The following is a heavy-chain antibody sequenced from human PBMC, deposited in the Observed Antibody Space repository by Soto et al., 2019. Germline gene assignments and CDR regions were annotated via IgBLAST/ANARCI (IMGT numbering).Heavy chain of an antibody. CDR3: ATIPPRDCGGDCYSLLFDY. CDR1: GYTFTSYA. Sequence: ASVKVSCKASGYTFTSYAMHWVRQAPGQRLEWMGWINAGNGNTKYSQKFQGRVTITRDTSASTAYMELSSLRSEDTAVYYCATIPPRDCGGDCYSLLFDYWGQGTLVTVSS. V-gene: IGHV1-3*01. D-gene: IGHD2-21*02. J-gene: IGHJ4*02. CDR2: INAGNGNT.